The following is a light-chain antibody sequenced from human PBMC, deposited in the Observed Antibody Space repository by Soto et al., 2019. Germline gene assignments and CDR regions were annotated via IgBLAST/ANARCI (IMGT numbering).Light chain of an antibody. CDR1: SSDVGGYDS. Sequence: QSVLTQPASLSVSPGQSITISCTGTSSDVGGYDSVCWYQQHPGKAPKVMIYGVTNRPSGVSDRFSGSKSGNTASLTISGLQAEDEADYYCSSFTSSITYVFGTGTKVTAL. CDR3: SSFTSSITYV. CDR2: GVT. J-gene: IGLJ1*01. V-gene: IGLV2-14*01.